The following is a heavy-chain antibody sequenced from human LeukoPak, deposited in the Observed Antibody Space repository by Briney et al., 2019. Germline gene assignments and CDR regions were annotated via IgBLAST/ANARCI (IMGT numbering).Heavy chain of an antibody. V-gene: IGHV1-8*01. CDR1: GYTFISYD. J-gene: IGHJ5*02. D-gene: IGHD6-13*01. CDR2: MNPNSGNT. Sequence: ASVKVSCKASGYTFISYDINWVRQAAGQGLEWMGWMNPNSGNTGYAQKFQGRVTMTRNTSISTAYMELSSLRSEDTAVYYCARALDRIAAAGFDPWGQGTLVTVSS. CDR3: ARALDRIAAAGFDP.